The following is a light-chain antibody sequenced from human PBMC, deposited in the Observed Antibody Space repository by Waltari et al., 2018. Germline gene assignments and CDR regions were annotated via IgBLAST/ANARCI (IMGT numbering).Light chain of an antibody. Sequence: EIVMTQTPLSSPATLGQPASISCKSSHRLVYSDGKTYLSWIQQRPGQPTRLLIYKVSNRFSGVPDSFTGSGAGTYFTLKISRLEADDVGIYYCMQGTMTITFGPGTRLE. V-gene: IGKV2-24*01. CDR1: HRLVYSDGKTY. CDR3: MQGTMTIT. J-gene: IGKJ5*01. CDR2: KVS.